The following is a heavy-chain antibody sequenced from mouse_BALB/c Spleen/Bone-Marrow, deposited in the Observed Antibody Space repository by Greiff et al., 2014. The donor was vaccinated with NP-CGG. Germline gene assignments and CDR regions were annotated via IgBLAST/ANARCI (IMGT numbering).Heavy chain of an antibody. J-gene: IGHJ1*01. CDR1: GFNIKDTY. Sequence: VQLKQSGAELVKPGASVKLSCTASGFNIKDTYLHWVKQRPEQGLEWIGRIDPANGNTKYDPKFQGKATITADTSSNTAYLQLSSLTSEDTAVYYCASYRYAWYFDVWGAGTTVTVS. CDR2: IDPANGNT. D-gene: IGHD2-14*01. CDR3: ASYRYAWYFDV. V-gene: IGHV14-3*02.